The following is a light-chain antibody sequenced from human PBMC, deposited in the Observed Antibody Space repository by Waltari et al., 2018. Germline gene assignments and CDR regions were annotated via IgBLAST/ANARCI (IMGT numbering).Light chain of an antibody. CDR1: QSITIW. Sequence: DIQMTQSPSTLSASVGDRVPITCRASQSITIWLAWYQQRPGNAPKLLIYKASNLESGVPSRFSGSGSGTEFTLTISSLQPDDFATYYCQQYYTYPSLTFGGGTKVEI. CDR3: QQYYTYPSLT. V-gene: IGKV1-5*03. J-gene: IGKJ4*01. CDR2: KAS.